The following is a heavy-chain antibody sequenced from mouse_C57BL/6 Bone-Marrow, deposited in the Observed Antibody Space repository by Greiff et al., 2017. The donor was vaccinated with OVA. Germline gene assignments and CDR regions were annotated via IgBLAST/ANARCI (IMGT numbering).Heavy chain of an antibody. CDR2: INPNNGGT. Sequence: EVQLQQSGPELVKPGASVKIPCKASGYTFTDYNMDWVQQSPGKSLEWIGEINPNNGGTIHNQKFKGKATLTVDKSSCTAYIELRSLTSEDTAVYYCARKLSYYYGSSCSYYAMDYWGKGTSVTVSS. J-gene: IGHJ4*01. CDR1: GYTFTDYN. V-gene: IGHV1-18*01. D-gene: IGHD1-1*01. CDR3: ARKLSYYYGSSCSYYAMDY.